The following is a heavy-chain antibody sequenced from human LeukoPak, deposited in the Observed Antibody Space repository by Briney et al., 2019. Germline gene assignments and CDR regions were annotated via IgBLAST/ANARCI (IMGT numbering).Heavy chain of an antibody. V-gene: IGHV1-2*06. CDR2: INPNSGGT. CDR3: ARGPGYYYDSSGYYPGDY. CDR1: GYTFTGYY. Sequence: ASVKVSCKXSGYTFTGYYMHWVRQAPGQGLEWMGRINPNSGGTNYSQKFQDRVTMTRDTSISTAYMELSRLRSDDTAVYYCARGPGYYYDSSGYYPGDYWGQGTLVTVSS. D-gene: IGHD3-22*01. J-gene: IGHJ4*02.